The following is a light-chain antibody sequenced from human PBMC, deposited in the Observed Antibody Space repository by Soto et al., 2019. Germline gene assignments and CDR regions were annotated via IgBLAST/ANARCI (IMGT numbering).Light chain of an antibody. CDR2: GAS. CDR1: QNVVTN. Sequence: EIVITQFPATLSVFPGERATLSFRASQNVVTNLAWYQQIPGQAPRLLIYGASTRATGIPARFSGSGSGTEFTLTISSLQSEDFAVYYCQQYNNWWTFGQGTKVDIK. J-gene: IGKJ1*01. CDR3: QQYNNWWT. V-gene: IGKV3-15*01.